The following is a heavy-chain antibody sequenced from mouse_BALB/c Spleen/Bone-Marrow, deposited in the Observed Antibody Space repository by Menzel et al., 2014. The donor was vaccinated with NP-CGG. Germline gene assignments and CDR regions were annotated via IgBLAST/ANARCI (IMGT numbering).Heavy chain of an antibody. V-gene: IGHV1-39*01. CDR2: IDPYYGTT. J-gene: IGHJ4*01. Sequence: LVESGPELEKPGASVKISCKASGYSFTGYNMNWVKQSNGKSLEWIGNIDPYYGTTSYNLKFKGKATLTVDKSSSTAYMQLESLTSEDSAVYYCARGGIRYAMDYWGQGTSVTVSS. CDR1: GYSFTGYN. CDR3: ARGGIRYAMDY.